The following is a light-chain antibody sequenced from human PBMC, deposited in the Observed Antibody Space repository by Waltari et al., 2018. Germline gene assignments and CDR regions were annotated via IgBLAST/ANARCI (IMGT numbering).Light chain of an antibody. Sequence: QSALTQPASVSGSPGQSITISCTGSTCDLGAYNYVSWYQQHPGKAPQLIIFDVSSRAAGVSPSFTGSKSANTASMIISGLQTEDEADYYCCSFTSSSTWIYGGGTKLTVL. CDR3: CSFTSSSTWI. V-gene: IGLV2-14*03. CDR2: DVS. J-gene: IGLJ2*01. CDR1: TCDLGAYNY.